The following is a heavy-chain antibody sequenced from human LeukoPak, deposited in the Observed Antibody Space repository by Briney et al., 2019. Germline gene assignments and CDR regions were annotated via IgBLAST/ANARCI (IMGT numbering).Heavy chain of an antibody. CDR3: AKAALGEQWLAMGC. V-gene: IGHV3-53*01. D-gene: IGHD6-19*01. CDR1: GFTVSNNY. CDR2: IYSGGST. Sequence: GGSLRLSCVVSGFTVSNNYMSWVRQAPRKGLEWVSLIYSGGSTYYADSVKGRFTISRDNSKNTVYLQMNSLRAEDTAVYYCAKAALGEQWLAMGCWGQGALVTVSS. J-gene: IGHJ4*02.